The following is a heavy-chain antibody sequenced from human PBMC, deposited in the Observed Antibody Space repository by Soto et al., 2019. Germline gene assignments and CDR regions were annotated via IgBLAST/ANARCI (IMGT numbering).Heavy chain of an antibody. J-gene: IGHJ4*02. CDR1: GHGFASYW. V-gene: IGHV5-51*01. D-gene: IGHD5-18*01. Sequence: ESLKLSCKGSGHGFASYWSGWVRQMPGKGLEWMGIIYPGDSDTRYSPSFQGQVTISADKSISTAYLQWSSLKASDTAMYYWARGSWYSYGCVEYWGQGTLVTVSA. CDR3: ARGSWYSYGCVEY. CDR2: IYPGDSDT.